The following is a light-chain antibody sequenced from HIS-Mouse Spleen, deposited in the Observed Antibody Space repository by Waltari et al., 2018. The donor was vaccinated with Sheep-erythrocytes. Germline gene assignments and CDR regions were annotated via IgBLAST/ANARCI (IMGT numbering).Light chain of an antibody. Sequence: QSALTQPPSASGSPGQSVTISCTGTSSDVGGYNYVSWYQQHPGKAPKLTIYEVSKRPSGGPGRFSDSRSGNTASLTVSGLQAEDEADYYCSSYAGSNNYVFGTGTKVTVL. CDR1: SSDVGGYNY. CDR3: SSYAGSNNYV. V-gene: IGLV2-8*01. CDR2: EVS. J-gene: IGLJ1*01.